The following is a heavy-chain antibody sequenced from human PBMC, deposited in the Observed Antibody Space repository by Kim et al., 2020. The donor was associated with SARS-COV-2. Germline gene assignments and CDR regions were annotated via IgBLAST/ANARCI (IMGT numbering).Heavy chain of an antibody. D-gene: IGHD1-1*01. CDR3: VREGHVHNDWSFAL. J-gene: IGHJ2*01. Sequence: AAATKGRSTISRDDSKKTLYLQMNSLRDEDTAVYYCVREGHVHNDWSFALWGRGTLVTVSS. V-gene: IGHV3-53*05.